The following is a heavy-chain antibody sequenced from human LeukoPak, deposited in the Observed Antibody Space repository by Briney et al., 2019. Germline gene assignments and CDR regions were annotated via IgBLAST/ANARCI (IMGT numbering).Heavy chain of an antibody. D-gene: IGHD3-22*01. J-gene: IGHJ5*02. Sequence: ASVKVSCKASGYTFTSYGIIWVRQAPGQGLEWMGWISAYNGNTNYAQKLQGRVTMTTDTSTSTAYMELRSLRSDDTAVYYCATLLRYDSSGLPFGPWGQGTLVTVSS. CDR1: GYTFTSYG. CDR3: ATLLRYDSSGLPFGP. CDR2: ISAYNGNT. V-gene: IGHV1-18*01.